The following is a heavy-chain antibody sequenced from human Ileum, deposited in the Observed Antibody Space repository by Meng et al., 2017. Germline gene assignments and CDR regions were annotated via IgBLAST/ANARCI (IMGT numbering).Heavy chain of an antibody. J-gene: IGHJ4*02. D-gene: IGHD6-19*01. CDR3: AKGWDSSGGDYSY. CDR2: ISDSGDKT. V-gene: IGHV3-23*01. CDR1: GFTYNRYV. Sequence: GESLKISCAASGFTYNRYVMRWVRQAPGKGLEWVSAISDSGDKTYYADSVKGRFTISRDNSKNTLYLQMNSLRAEDTAVYYCAKGWDSSGGDYSYWGQGTRVTVSS.